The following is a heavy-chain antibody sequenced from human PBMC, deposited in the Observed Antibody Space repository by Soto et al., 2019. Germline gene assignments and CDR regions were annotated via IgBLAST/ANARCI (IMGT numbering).Heavy chain of an antibody. J-gene: IGHJ6*02. V-gene: IGHV2-70*01. CDR3: ARIRVCGDYPDLTNYGMDV. CDR2: IDWDDDK. D-gene: IGHD4-17*01. CDR1: GFSLSTSGMC. Sequence: SRPTLVNPTQTLTLTCTFSGFSLSTSGMCVSWIRQPPGKALEWLALIDWDDDKYYSTSLKTRLTISKDTSKNQVVLTMTNMDPVDTATYYCARIRVCGDYPDLTNYGMDVWGQGTTVTVSS.